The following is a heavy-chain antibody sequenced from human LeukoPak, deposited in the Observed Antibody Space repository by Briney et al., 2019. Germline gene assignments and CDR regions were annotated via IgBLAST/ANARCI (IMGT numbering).Heavy chain of an antibody. Sequence: GASVKVSCKASGYTFTGYYMHWVRQAPGQGLEWMGWINPYSGGTNYAQKFQGRVTMTRDTSISTAYMELSSLRSEDTAVYYCARVASTMVRGALSDWGQGTLVTVSS. CDR3: ARVASTMVRGALSD. CDR1: GYTFTGYY. D-gene: IGHD3-10*01. J-gene: IGHJ4*02. V-gene: IGHV1-2*02. CDR2: INPYSGGT.